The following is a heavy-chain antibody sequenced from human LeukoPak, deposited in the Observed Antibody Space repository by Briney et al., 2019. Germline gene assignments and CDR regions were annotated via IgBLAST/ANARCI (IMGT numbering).Heavy chain of an antibody. CDR2: IYYSGST. CDR3: ARSRSYQLLTFDY. J-gene: IGHJ4*02. V-gene: IGHV4-61*01. CDR1: GGSISSSSYY. Sequence: SETLSLTCTVSGGSISSSSYYWSWIRQPPGKGLEWIGYIYYSGSTNYNPSLKSRVTISVDTSKNQFSLNLSSVTAADTAVYYCARSRSYQLLTFDYWGQGTLVTVSS. D-gene: IGHD2-2*01.